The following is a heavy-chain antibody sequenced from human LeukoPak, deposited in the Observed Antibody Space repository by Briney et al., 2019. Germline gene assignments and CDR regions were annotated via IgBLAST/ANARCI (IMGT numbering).Heavy chain of an antibody. V-gene: IGHV1-18*01. Sequence: ASVKVSCKASGYTFTSYGISWVRQAPGQGLEWMGWISASNGNTNYAQNPQGRVTMTTDTSTRTAYMELRNLRADDTAVYYCAKSGWHIFHNWFDPWGQGTLVTVSS. J-gene: IGHJ5*02. CDR2: ISASNGNT. D-gene: IGHD6-19*01. CDR1: GYTFTSYG. CDR3: AKSGWHIFHNWFDP.